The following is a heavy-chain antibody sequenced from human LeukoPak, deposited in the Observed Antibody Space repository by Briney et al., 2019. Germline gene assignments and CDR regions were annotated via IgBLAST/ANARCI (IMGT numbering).Heavy chain of an antibody. J-gene: IGHJ4*02. V-gene: IGHV4-30-4*01. CDR3: ARTAHYDYVWGSYRSYYFDY. CDR1: GVSISSGDYY. CDR2: IYYSGST. D-gene: IGHD3-16*02. Sequence: PSETLSLTCTVSGVSISSGDYYWSWIRQPPGKGLEWIGYIYYSGSTYYNPSLKSRVTISVDTSKNQFSLKLSSVTAADTAVYYCARTAHYDYVWGSYRSYYFDYWGQGTLVTVSS.